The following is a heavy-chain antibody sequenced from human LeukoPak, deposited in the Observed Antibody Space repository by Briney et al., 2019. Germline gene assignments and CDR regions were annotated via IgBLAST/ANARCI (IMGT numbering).Heavy chain of an antibody. J-gene: IGHJ4*02. CDR2: INPNSGGT. CDR3: ARDSDLGGPSPAGY. CDR1: GYTFTGYY. Sequence: ASVKVSCKASGYTFTGYYMHWVRQAPGQGLEWMGWINPNSGGTNYAQKFQGRVTMTRDMSISTAYMELSRLRSDDTAVYYCARDSDLGGPSPAGYWGQGTLVTVSS. D-gene: IGHD3-16*01. V-gene: IGHV1-2*02.